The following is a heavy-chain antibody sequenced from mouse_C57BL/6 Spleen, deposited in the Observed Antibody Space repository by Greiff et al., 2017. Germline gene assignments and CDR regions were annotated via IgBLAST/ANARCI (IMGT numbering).Heavy chain of an antibody. D-gene: IGHD2-1*01. V-gene: IGHV1-82*01. CDR2: IYPGDGDT. CDR3: AIYYGNFDY. J-gene: IGHJ2*01. CDR1: GYAFSSSW. Sequence: QVQLQQSGPELVKPGASVKISCKASGYAFSSSWMNWVKQRPGKGLDWIGRIYPGDGDTNYNGKFKGKATLTADKSSSTAYMQLSSLTSEDSAVYFCAIYYGNFDYWGQGTTLTVSS.